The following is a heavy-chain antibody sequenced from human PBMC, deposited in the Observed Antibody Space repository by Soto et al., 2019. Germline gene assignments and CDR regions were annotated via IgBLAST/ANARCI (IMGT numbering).Heavy chain of an antibody. J-gene: IGHJ4*02. CDR3: ARHVYDFWSGYYGSYFDY. CDR1: GGSISSSSYY. V-gene: IGHV4-39*01. CDR2: IYYSGST. Sequence: QLQLQESGPGLVKPSETLSLTCTVSGGSISSSSYYWGWIRQPPGKGLEWIGSIYYSGSTYYNPSLKSRVTISVDTSKNQFSLKLSSVTAADTAVYYCARHVYDFWSGYYGSYFDYWGQGTLVTVSS. D-gene: IGHD3-3*01.